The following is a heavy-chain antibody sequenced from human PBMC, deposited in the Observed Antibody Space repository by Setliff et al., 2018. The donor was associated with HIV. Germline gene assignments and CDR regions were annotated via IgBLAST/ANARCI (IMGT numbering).Heavy chain of an antibody. V-gene: IGHV1-2*02. CDR3: ARDPELKQWLVRSPSFYFDY. CDR1: GYVFSDYQ. Sequence: ASVKVSCKASGYVFSDYQIHWVRQAPGQGLEYMGYIIPNSGGTMFARKFQDRVTMTRDTSISTVYLELSRLTSDDTAVYFCARDPELKQWLVRSPSFYFDYWGQETLVTVSS. CDR2: IIPNSGGT. D-gene: IGHD6-19*01. J-gene: IGHJ4*02.